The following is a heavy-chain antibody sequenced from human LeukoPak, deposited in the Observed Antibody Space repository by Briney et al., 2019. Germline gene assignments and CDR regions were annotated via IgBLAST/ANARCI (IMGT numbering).Heavy chain of an antibody. D-gene: IGHD2-21*02. Sequence: SQTLSLTCTVSGGSISSGSYYWSWIRQPAGKGLEWIGRIYTSGSTNYNPSLKSRVTISVDTSKNQFSLKLSSVTAADTAVYYCARGTAEYFDYWGQGTLVTVSS. V-gene: IGHV4-61*02. J-gene: IGHJ4*02. CDR3: ARGTAEYFDY. CDR2: IYTSGST. CDR1: GGSISSGSYY.